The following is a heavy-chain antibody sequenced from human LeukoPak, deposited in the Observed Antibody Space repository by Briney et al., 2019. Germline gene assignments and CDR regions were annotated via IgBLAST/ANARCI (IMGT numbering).Heavy chain of an antibody. CDR1: GYTFTGYY. J-gene: IGHJ4*02. D-gene: IGHD1-20*01. CDR2: IIPLLGIA. V-gene: IGHV1-69*04. CDR3: TSEASRLDNWDGDY. Sequence: ASVKVSCKASGYTFTGYYMHWVRQAPGQGLEWMGRIIPLLGIANYAQKFQDRLTITADKSTSTAYMELNSLRSEDTAMYYCTSEASRLDNWDGDYWGQGTLVTVSS.